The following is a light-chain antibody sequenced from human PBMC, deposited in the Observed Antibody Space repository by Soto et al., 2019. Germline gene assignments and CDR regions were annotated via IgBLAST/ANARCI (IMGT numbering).Light chain of an antibody. CDR2: GAS. CDR1: QSVSSSS. Sequence: EIVLTQSPGSLSLSPGERATLSCRASQSVSSSSLAWYQQKPGQAPRVLIYGASTRATGIPDRFSGSGSGTDFTLTISRLEPADFAVYYCQQYGTSPTSTFGQGTKVEIK. CDR3: QQYGTSPTST. V-gene: IGKV3-20*01. J-gene: IGKJ1*01.